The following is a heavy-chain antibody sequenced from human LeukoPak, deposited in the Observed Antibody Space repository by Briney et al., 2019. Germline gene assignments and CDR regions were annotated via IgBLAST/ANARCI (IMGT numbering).Heavy chain of an antibody. Sequence: GGSLRLSCAASGFTFSNYGMHWVRQAPGKGLEWVAFIRYDGSNKYYADSVKGRFTISRDNSKNTLYLQMNSLRAEDTAVYYCARNRDTYYGGNWALDYWGQGTLVTVSS. J-gene: IGHJ4*02. CDR1: GFTFSNYG. CDR2: IRYDGSNK. CDR3: ARNRDTYYGGNWALDY. D-gene: IGHD4-23*01. V-gene: IGHV3-30*02.